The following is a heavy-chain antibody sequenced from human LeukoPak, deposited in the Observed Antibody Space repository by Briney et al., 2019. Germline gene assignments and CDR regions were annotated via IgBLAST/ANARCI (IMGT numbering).Heavy chain of an antibody. CDR1: GGSFSGYY. CDR3: ARGAVAGHFDY. V-gene: IGHV4-34*01. CDR2: INHSGST. Sequence: PSETLSLTCAVHGGSFSGYYWSWLRQPPGKGLEWIGEINHSGSTNYNPSLKSRVTISVDTSKNQFSLTLSSVTAADTAVYYCARGAVAGHFDYWGQGTLVTVSS. J-gene: IGHJ4*02. D-gene: IGHD6-19*01.